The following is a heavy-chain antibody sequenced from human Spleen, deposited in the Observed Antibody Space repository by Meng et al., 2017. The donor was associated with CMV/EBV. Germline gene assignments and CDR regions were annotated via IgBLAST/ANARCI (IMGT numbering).Heavy chain of an antibody. CDR3: ARVGPDSGYYVRVND. V-gene: IGHV4-34*01. J-gene: IGHJ4*02. Sequence: FGESLSSSYWNWVRQVPGRGLEWIGEINHSGSANYNPSLKSRVTMSVDTSKNHFSLKLTSVTAADTAVYYCARVGPDSGYYVRVNDWGQGTLVTVSS. CDR1: GESLSSSY. D-gene: IGHD3-3*01. CDR2: INHSGSA.